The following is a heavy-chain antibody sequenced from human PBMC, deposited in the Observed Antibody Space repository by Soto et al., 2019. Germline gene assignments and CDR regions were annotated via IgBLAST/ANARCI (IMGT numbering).Heavy chain of an antibody. CDR1: GFTFSSYS. CDR2: ISSSSSYI. V-gene: IGHV3-21*01. J-gene: IGHJ4*02. CDR3: AATRGREY. D-gene: IGHD6-25*01. Sequence: EVQLVESGGGLVKPGGSLRLSCAASGFTFSSYSMNWVRQAPGKGLAWVSSISSSSSYIYYADSVKGRFSISRDNAKNSLYLQMNRLRDEDMAVYYCAATRGREYWGQGTLVTVSS.